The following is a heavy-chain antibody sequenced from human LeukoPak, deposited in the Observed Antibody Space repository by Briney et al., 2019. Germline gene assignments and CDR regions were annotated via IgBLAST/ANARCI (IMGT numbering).Heavy chain of an antibody. Sequence: GRFLRLSCTASGFNFSSYAMHWVRQAPGKGLEWVAVISSDESKRYYADSVKGRLTISRDNSKNMLFMRMNSLRVEDTAVYYCARDKDGEWEPWYFDLWGRGTLVTVSS. J-gene: IGHJ2*01. CDR1: GFNFSSYA. D-gene: IGHD1-26*01. V-gene: IGHV3-30-3*01. CDR3: ARDKDGEWEPWYFDL. CDR2: ISSDESKR.